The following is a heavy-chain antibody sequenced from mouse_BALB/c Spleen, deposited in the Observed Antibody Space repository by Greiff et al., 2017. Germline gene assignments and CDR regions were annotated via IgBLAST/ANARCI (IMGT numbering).Heavy chain of an antibody. CDR1: GFTFSSYG. CDR3: AREGYYGNYGAMDY. Sequence: DVKLVESGGGLVKPGGSLKLSCAASGFTFSSYGMSWVRQTPDKRLELVATINSNGGSTYYPDSVKGRFTISRDNAKNTLYLQMSSLKSEDTAMYYCAREGYYGNYGAMDYWGQGTSVTVSS. V-gene: IGHV5-6-3*01. CDR2: INSNGGST. D-gene: IGHD2-1*01. J-gene: IGHJ4*01.